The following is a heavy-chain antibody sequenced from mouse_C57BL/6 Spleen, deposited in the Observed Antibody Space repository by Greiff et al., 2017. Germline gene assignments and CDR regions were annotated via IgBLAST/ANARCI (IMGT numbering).Heavy chain of an antibody. V-gene: IGHV1-26*01. CDR2: INPNNGGT. J-gene: IGHJ2*01. Sequence: VQLQQSGPELVKPGASVKISCKASGYTFTDYYMNWVKQSHGKSLEWIGDINPNNGGTSYNQKFKGKATLTVDKSSSTAYMELRSLTSEDSAVYYCARPWDDWGQGTTLTVSS. CDR3: ARPWDD. CDR1: GYTFTDYY.